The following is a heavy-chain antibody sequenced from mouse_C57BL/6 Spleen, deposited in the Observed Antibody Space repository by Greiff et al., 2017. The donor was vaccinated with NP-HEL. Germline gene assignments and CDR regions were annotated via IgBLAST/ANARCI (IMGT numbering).Heavy chain of an antibody. CDR1: GYTFTDYY. D-gene: IGHD1-1*01. Sequence: EVQLQQSGPELVKPGASVKISCKASGYTFTDYYMNWVKQSHGKSLEWIGDINPNNGGTSYNQKFKGKATLTVDKSSSTAYMELRSLTSEDSAVYYCASTTVVATRYFDVWGTGTTVTVSS. V-gene: IGHV1-26*01. CDR2: INPNNGGT. J-gene: IGHJ1*03. CDR3: ASTTVVATRYFDV.